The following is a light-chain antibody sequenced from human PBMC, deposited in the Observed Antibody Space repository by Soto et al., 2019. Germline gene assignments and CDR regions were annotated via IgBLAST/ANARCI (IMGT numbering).Light chain of an antibody. CDR2: GVS. Sequence: ERVMTQSPATLSVSPGERATLSCRASQSVGSNLAWYQQKPGQAPRLLIFGVSSRATGVPARFSGSGSGTEFTLTINSLQSEDFAVYFCQQYDNLPLTFGHGTKVDIK. CDR1: QSVGSN. CDR3: QQYDNLPLT. J-gene: IGKJ3*01. V-gene: IGKV3-15*01.